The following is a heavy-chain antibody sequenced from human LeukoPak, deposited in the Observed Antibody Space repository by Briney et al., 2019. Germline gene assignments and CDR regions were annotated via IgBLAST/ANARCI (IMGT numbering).Heavy chain of an antibody. Sequence: SETLSLTCTVSGGSISSYYWSWIRQPAGKGLEWIGRIYTSGSTNYNPSLKSRVTMSVDTSKNQFSLKLSSVTAADTAVYYCARDGQSKNYYYYYYMDVWGKGTTATVSS. CDR1: GGSISSYY. J-gene: IGHJ6*03. CDR3: ARDGQSKNYYYYYYMDV. V-gene: IGHV4-4*07. CDR2: IYTSGST.